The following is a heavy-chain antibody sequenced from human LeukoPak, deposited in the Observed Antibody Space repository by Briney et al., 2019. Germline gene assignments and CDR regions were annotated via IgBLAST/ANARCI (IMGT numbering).Heavy chain of an antibody. D-gene: IGHD3-16*01. CDR1: GYTFTSYG. J-gene: IGHJ4*02. Sequence: ASVKVSCKASGYTFTSYGISWVRQAPGHGLEWMGWISAYNGNTDYAQSLQGRVTMTIDTSTSTVYMELRSLRSGDTAVYYCARDVGRSYDLDYWGQGTLVTVSS. CDR2: ISAYNGNT. CDR3: ARDVGRSYDLDY. V-gene: IGHV1-18*01.